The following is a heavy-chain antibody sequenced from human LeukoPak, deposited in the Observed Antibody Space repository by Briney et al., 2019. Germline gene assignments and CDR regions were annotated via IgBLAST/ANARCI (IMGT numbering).Heavy chain of an antibody. Sequence: GASVKVSCKASGYTFTSYYMHWVRQAPGQGLEWIGIINPSGGSTSYAQKFQGRVTMTRDTSTSTVYMELSSLRSEDTAVYYCARDKGHYYDSSAYSDYWGQGTLVTVSS. V-gene: IGHV1-46*01. D-gene: IGHD3-22*01. J-gene: IGHJ4*02. CDR1: GYTFTSYY. CDR3: ARDKGHYYDSSAYSDY. CDR2: INPSGGST.